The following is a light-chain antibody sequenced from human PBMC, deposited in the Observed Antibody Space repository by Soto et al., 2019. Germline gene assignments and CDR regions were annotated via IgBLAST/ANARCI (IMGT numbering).Light chain of an antibody. J-gene: IGKJ3*01. Sequence: EIVLTQSPATLSSSPGERATLSCRASQSVGTYLAWYQQKPGQAPRLLIYDASNRATGIPARFSGSGFGTDFTLTISNLEPEDFAVYYCHQRTNWPPFTFGPGTKVDIK. CDR3: HQRTNWPPFT. CDR1: QSVGTY. CDR2: DAS. V-gene: IGKV3-11*01.